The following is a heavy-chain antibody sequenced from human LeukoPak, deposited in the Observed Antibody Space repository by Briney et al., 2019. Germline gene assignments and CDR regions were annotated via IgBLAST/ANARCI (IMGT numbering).Heavy chain of an antibody. CDR2: INHIGST. CDR1: GGSISSSHHY. CDR3: ARGRSGYYSRGGDLDY. J-gene: IGHJ4*02. D-gene: IGHD3-22*01. Sequence: SETLSLTCAVSGGSISSSHHYWSWIRQPPGKGLEWIGEINHIGSTNNNPSLKSRVTISVATSKNQFYLKRSSVTAADTAVYYCARGRSGYYSRGGDLDYWGQGTLVTVSS. V-gene: IGHV4-34*01.